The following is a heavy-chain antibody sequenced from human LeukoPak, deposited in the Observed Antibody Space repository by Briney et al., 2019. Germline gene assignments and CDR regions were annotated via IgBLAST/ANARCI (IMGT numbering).Heavy chain of an antibody. Sequence: GGSLRLSCAASGFTFSSYAMSWVRQAPGKGLEWVSAVSGGGGSTYYADSVKGRFTISRDNSKNTLYLQMNSLRAEDTAVYYCARDPPPQRYCSSTSCYTDDYWGQGTLVTVSS. CDR1: GFTFSSYA. V-gene: IGHV3-23*01. D-gene: IGHD2-2*02. CDR3: ARDPPPQRYCSSTSCYTDDY. J-gene: IGHJ4*02. CDR2: VSGGGGST.